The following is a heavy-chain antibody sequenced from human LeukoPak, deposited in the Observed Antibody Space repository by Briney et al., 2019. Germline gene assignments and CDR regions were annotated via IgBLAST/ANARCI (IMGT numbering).Heavy chain of an antibody. D-gene: IGHD1-26*01. CDR3: AKAGELHLWLYMDV. Sequence: AGGSLRLSCAASGFRFSSYVMSWVRQAPGKGLEYVSSIDGSDGASYYADSVKGRFTISRDNSKNTLYLQMNSLRAEDTAVYYCAKAGELHLWLYMDVWGKGTTVTVS. CDR1: GFRFSSYV. CDR2: IDGSDGAS. J-gene: IGHJ6*03. V-gene: IGHV3-23*01.